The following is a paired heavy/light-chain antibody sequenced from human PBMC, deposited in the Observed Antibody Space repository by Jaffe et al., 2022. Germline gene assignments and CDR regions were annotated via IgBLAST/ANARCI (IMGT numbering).Heavy chain of an antibody. D-gene: IGHD3-9*01. CDR3: ARSGDYYDILTGYLYYFDY. Sequence: QLQLQESGPGLVKPSETLSLTCTVSGGSISSSSYYWGWIRQPPGKGLEWIGSIYYSGSTYYNPSLKSRVTISVDTSKNQFSLKLSSVTAADTAVYYCARSGDYYDILTGYLYYFDYWGQGTLVTVSS. CDR2: IYYSGST. V-gene: IGHV4-39*01. J-gene: IGHJ4*02. CDR1: GGSISSSSYY.
Light chain of an antibody. V-gene: IGLV2-8*01. J-gene: IGLJ2*01. Sequence: QSALTQPPSASGSPGQSVTISCTGTSSDVGGYNYVSWYQQHPGKAPKLMIYEVSKRPSGVPDRFSGSKSGNTASLTVSGLQAEDEADYYCSSYAGSNNDVVFGGGTKLTVL. CDR1: SSDVGGYNY. CDR3: SSYAGSNNDVV. CDR2: EVS.